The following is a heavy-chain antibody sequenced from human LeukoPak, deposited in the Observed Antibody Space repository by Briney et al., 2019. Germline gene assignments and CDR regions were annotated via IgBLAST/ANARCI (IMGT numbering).Heavy chain of an antibody. CDR2: IKNKTNGGTT. Sequence: GGSLRLSCAASGFTLSNAYMSWVRQAPGKGLGWVGRIKNKTNGGTTDYAAPVKGRFTISRDDSKNTLYLQMNSLKTEDTAVYYCTTTIVGVTTWFDPWGQGTLVTVSS. CDR1: GFTLSNAY. J-gene: IGHJ5*02. CDR3: TTTIVGVTTWFDP. V-gene: IGHV3-15*01. D-gene: IGHD1-26*01.